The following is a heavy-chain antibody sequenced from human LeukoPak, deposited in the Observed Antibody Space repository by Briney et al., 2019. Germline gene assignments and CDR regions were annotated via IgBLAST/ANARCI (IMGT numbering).Heavy chain of an antibody. J-gene: IGHJ4*02. D-gene: IGHD5/OR15-5a*01. CDR2: ISSSGDRT. CDR1: GLFFSSHA. CDR3: AKEYRRSESTRGFDF. V-gene: IGHV3-23*01. Sequence: GGSLRLSCAASGLFFSSHAMSSVRHAPGKGLEWVSAISSSGDRTYYADSVKGRFTISRDNSKNTVYLQMISLGAEDTGIYYCAKEYRRSESTRGFDFWGQGTLVTVSS.